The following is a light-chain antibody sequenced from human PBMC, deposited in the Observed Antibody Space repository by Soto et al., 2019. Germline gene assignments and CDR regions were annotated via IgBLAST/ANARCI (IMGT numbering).Light chain of an antibody. CDR1: QSITRW. J-gene: IGKJ3*01. CDR2: TAS. Sequence: DIQMTQSPSTLSASVGDRVTITCRASQSITRWLAWYQQKPGKAPKLLSYTASNLGGGVPSRFSGDGSGTEFTNTLSSLQPEDSATYYCQQYNSYSSFGPGTKVDIK. V-gene: IGKV1-5*03. CDR3: QQYNSYSS.